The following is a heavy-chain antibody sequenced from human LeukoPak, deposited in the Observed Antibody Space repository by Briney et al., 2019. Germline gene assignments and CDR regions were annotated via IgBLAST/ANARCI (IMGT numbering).Heavy chain of an antibody. J-gene: IGHJ4*02. D-gene: IGHD3-3*01. CDR3: ASTDFWSLDY. V-gene: IGHV4-39*01. CDR1: GGSISSSSYY. Sequence: SETLSLTCTVSGGSISSSSYYWGWIRQPPGKGLEWIGSIYYSGSTYYNPSLKSRVTISVDTSKNQFSLKLSPVTAADTAVYYCASTDFWSLDYWGQGTLVTVSS. CDR2: IYYSGST.